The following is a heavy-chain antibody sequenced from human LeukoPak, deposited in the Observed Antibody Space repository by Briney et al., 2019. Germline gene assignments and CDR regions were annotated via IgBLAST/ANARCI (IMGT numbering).Heavy chain of an antibody. V-gene: IGHV4-39*01. D-gene: IGHD3-22*01. Sequence: SETLSLTCTVSGGSISSSSYYWGWIRQPPGKGLDWIGSIYYSGSTYYNPSLKSRVTISVDTSKNQFSLKLSSVTAADTAVYYCARLMIVVVTHFDYWGQGTLVTVSS. J-gene: IGHJ4*02. CDR3: ARLMIVVVTHFDY. CDR2: IYYSGST. CDR1: GGSISSSSYY.